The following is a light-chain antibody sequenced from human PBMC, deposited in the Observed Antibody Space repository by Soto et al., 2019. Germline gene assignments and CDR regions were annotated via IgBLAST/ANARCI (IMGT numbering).Light chain of an antibody. J-gene: IGLJ3*02. CDR1: TGDVGAYNF. V-gene: IGLV2-11*01. CDR2: DAN. CDR3: CSYAGSFTWV. Sequence: QSAVTQPRSVSGSPGQSVTISCTGTTGDVGAYNFVSWYQFHPDKAPKLMIYDANKRPSGVPDRFSASKSGNTASLTISGLQSEDEADYYCCSYAGSFTWVFGGGTKLTVL.